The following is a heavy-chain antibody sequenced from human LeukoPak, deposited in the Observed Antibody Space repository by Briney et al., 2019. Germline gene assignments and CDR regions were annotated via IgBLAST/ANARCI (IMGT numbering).Heavy chain of an antibody. V-gene: IGHV4-34*01. CDR2: INHSGST. D-gene: IGHD1-26*01. CDR1: GGSFSGYY. Sequence: PSETLSLTCAVYGGSFSGYYWSWIRQPPGKGLEWIGEINHSGSTNYNPSLKSRVTMSVDTSKNQFSLKLSSVTAADTAVYYCARGWVVGADYFDYWGQGTLVTVSS. J-gene: IGHJ4*02. CDR3: ARGWVVGADYFDY.